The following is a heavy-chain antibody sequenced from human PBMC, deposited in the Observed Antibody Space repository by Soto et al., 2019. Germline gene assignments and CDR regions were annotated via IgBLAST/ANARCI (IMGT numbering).Heavy chain of an antibody. CDR3: TTVANS. CDR2: IKSKTESGKT. CDR1: GFTFSNAW. Sequence: GGSLRLSCAASGFTFSNAWMNWVRQAPGKGLEWVGRIKSKTESGKTDYAEPVKGRFHISREDSKNTLYLQMNSLKTADTAVYYCTTVANSWGQGTLVTVSS. J-gene: IGHJ4*02. V-gene: IGHV3-15*07.